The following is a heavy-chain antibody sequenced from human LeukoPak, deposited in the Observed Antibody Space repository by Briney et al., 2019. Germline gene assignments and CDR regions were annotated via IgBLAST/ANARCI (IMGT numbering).Heavy chain of an antibody. CDR3: ARQGSYFDY. J-gene: IGHJ4*02. V-gene: IGHV5-51*01. CDR1: GYSFASYW. D-gene: IGHD3-10*01. CDR2: IYPGDSDT. Sequence: GESLKISCQGSGYSFASYWIGWVRQMRGKGLDWMGIIYPGDSDTRYSPSFQGQVTISADKSINTAYLQWSSLKASDTAMYFCARQGSYFDYWGQGSLVTVSS.